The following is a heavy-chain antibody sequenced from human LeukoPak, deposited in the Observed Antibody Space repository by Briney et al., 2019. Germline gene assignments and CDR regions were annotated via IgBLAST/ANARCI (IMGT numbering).Heavy chain of an antibody. CDR1: GGSFSGYS. CDR3: ARHKYSSGWPPEGAFDI. J-gene: IGHJ3*02. Sequence: SETLSLTCAVYGGSFSGYSWSWIRQPPGKGLEWIGEIRHSGSTNYNPSLKSRVTISVDTSKNQFSLKLSSVTAADTAVYYCARHKYSSGWPPEGAFDIWGQGTMVTVSS. V-gene: IGHV4-34*01. D-gene: IGHD6-19*01. CDR2: IRHSGST.